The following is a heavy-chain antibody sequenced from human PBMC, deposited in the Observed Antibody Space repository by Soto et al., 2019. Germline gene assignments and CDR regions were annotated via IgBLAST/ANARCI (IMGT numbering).Heavy chain of an antibody. D-gene: IGHD2-2*01. V-gene: IGHV1-69*02. J-gene: IGHJ4*02. CDR1: GGTFSSYT. CDR2: IIPILGIA. CDR3: ALGYCSSTSCLTHYFDY. Sequence: SVKVSCKASGGTFSSYTISWVRQAPGQGLEWMGRIIPILGIANYAQKFQGRVTITADKSTSTAYMELSSLRSEDTSVYYCALGYCSSTSCLTHYFDYWGQGTLVTVSS.